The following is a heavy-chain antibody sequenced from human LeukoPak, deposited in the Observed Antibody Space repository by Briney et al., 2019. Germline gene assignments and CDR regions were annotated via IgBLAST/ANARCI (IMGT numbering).Heavy chain of an antibody. Sequence: PSETLSLTCTVSGGSIKTGGYYWTWIRQLPGKGLEWIGYIYYTGSTNYNPSLKSRVTISLDTSKNRFSLALSSVTAADTAVYYCAGIIGGRLYWGQGTLVTVSS. CDR1: GGSIKTGGYY. J-gene: IGHJ4*02. CDR2: IYYTGST. V-gene: IGHV4-31*03. CDR3: AGIIGGRLY. D-gene: IGHD3-16*01.